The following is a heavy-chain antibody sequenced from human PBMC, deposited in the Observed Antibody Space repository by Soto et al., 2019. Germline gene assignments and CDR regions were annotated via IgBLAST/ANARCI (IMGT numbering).Heavy chain of an antibody. D-gene: IGHD4-17*01. CDR1: GGSISSYY. CDR2: IYYSGST. V-gene: IGHV4-59*01. CDR3: ARSWDGDYGGYYYYYGMDV. J-gene: IGHJ6*02. Sequence: SETLSLTCTVSGGSISSYYWSWIRQPPGKGLEWIGYIYYSGSTNYNPSLKSRVTISVDTSKNQFSLKLSSVTAADTAVYYCARSWDGDYGGYYYYYGMDVWGQGTTVTVSS.